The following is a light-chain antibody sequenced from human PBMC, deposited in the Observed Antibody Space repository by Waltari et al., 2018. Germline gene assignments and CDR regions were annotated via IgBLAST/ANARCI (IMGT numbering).Light chain of an antibody. CDR2: GAS. Sequence: EIVMTQSPATLSVSPGERSTLSCRASQSVSSNLAWYQQKPGQAPSLLLYGASTRATCIPARFSGSGSGTEFTLTISSLQSEDFAVYYCQQYNNWPPELTFGGGTKVEIK. CDR3: QQYNNWPPELT. V-gene: IGKV3-15*01. J-gene: IGKJ4*01. CDR1: QSVSSN.